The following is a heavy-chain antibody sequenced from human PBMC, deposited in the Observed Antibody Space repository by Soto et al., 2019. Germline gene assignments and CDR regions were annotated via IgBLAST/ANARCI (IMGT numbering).Heavy chain of an antibody. V-gene: IGHV1-69*13. CDR3: AREVGISLYSSSFNWFDP. CDR1: GGTFSSYA. Sequence: SVKVSCKASGGTFSSYAISWVRQAPGQGLEWMGGIIPIFGTANYAQKFQGRVTITADESTSTAYMELSSLRSEDTAVYYCAREVGISLYSSSFNWFDPWGQGTLVTVSS. D-gene: IGHD6-13*01. J-gene: IGHJ5*02. CDR2: IIPIFGTA.